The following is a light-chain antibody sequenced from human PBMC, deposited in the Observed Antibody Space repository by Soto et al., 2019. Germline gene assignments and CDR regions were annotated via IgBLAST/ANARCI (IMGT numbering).Light chain of an antibody. Sequence: EIVLTQSPGTLSLSPGDRVTLSCRASQSVSSNYLAWYQQKPGQAPRLLLYATSARDTGIPDRFSGSGSGTDFTLTISRLEPEDFAMYYCQQYGDYNSPSYSFGQGARLEI. CDR2: ATS. CDR1: QSVSSNY. V-gene: IGKV3-20*01. CDR3: QQYGDYNSPSYS. J-gene: IGKJ2*03.